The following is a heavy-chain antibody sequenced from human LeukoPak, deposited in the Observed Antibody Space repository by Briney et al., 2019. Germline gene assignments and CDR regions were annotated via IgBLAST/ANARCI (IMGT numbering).Heavy chain of an antibody. CDR1: GGTFSSYS. V-gene: IGHV1-69*05. Sequence: SVKVSCKGSGGTFSSYSISWVRQAPGQGLEWMGGIIPAFGTAHYAQEFQGRVTFTTDESTTTAYMELRSLRSEDTAVYYCASEGNYDSSGYSRYNYYYMDVWGKGTAVTVS. CDR2: IIPAFGTA. D-gene: IGHD3-22*01. CDR3: ASEGNYDSSGYSRYNYYYMDV. J-gene: IGHJ6*03.